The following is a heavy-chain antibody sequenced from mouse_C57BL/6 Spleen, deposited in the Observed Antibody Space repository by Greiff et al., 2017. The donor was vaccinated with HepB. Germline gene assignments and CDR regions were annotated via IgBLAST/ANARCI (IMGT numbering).Heavy chain of an antibody. J-gene: IGHJ3*01. Sequence: QVHVKQPGAELVKPGASVKMSCKASGYTFTSYWITWVKQRPGQGLEWIGDIYPGSGSTNYNEKFKSKATLTVDTSSSTAYMQHSSLTSEDSAVYYCAGLRAYYNLWGQGTLVTVSA. CDR3: AGLRAYYNL. V-gene: IGHV1-55*01. D-gene: IGHD2-12*01. CDR2: IYPGSGST. CDR1: GYTFTSYW.